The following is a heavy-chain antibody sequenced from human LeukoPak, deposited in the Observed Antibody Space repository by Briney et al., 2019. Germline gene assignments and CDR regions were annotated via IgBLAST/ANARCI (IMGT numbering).Heavy chain of an antibody. V-gene: IGHV3-11*04. CDR1: GGSISSSSYY. CDR2: ISDSGNSI. Sequence: LSLTCTVSGGSISSSSYYWGWIRQPPGKGLEWISFISDSGNSIYYAKSVKGRFTVSRDDARNSVYLQMNSLRVEDTAVYYCARDMFFGVVTNRLDPWGQGTLVTVSS. D-gene: IGHD3-3*01. J-gene: IGHJ5*02. CDR3: ARDMFFGVVTNRLDP.